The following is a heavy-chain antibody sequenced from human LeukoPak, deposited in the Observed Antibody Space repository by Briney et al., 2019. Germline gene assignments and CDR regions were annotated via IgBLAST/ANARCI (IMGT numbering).Heavy chain of an antibody. J-gene: IGHJ4*02. CDR3: ARDGDRQSQQWLASPSVY. Sequence: VASVKVSCKASGYTFTIYYMHWVRQAPGQGLEWMGIINPSGGDTSFAQKFQGRVAVTRDTSTNTVYMELSSLRSEDTAVYYCARDGDRQSQQWLASPSVYWGQGALVTVSS. CDR1: GYTFTIYY. D-gene: IGHD6-19*01. CDR2: INPSGGDT. V-gene: IGHV1-46*01.